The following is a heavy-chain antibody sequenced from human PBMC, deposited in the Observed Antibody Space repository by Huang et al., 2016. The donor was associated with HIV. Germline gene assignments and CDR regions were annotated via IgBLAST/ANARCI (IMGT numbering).Heavy chain of an antibody. Sequence: QVQLVQSGAEVWKPGSPVKVACRAAGGSFNNFGINWVRQAPGQGLGWMGGIIPRFGTRSVAQRFKDRVTITADETTGVVHLEVTSLRSDDTAVYFCAKRGGAWGSPYAFDLWGPGTMVTVSS. CDR2: IIPRFGTR. CDR1: GGSFNNFG. D-gene: IGHD3-16*01. J-gene: IGHJ3*01. CDR3: AKRGGAWGSPYAFDL. V-gene: IGHV1-69*13.